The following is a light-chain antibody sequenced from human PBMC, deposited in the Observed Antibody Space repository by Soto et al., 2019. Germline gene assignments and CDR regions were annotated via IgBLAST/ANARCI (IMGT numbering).Light chain of an antibody. CDR3: SSYTSTGTQV. CDR1: TSDVGGFDY. CDR2: DVS. J-gene: IGLJ1*01. V-gene: IGLV2-14*03. Sequence: QSVLTQRASVSGSPGQSITVSCTGTTSDVGGFDYVSWYPQHPGKAPKLMIFDVSNRPSGVSDRFSGSKSGNTASLTISGLQAEDEADYYCSSYTSTGTQVFGTGTKVTVL.